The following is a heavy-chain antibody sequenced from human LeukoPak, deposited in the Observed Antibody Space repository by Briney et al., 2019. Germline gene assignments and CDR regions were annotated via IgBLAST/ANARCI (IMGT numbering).Heavy chain of an antibody. CDR3: ARTGAMAAAGVPVYYYGMNV. CDR1: GGTFSSYA. Sequence: GASVKVSCKASGGTFSSYAISWVRQAPGQGLEWMGGIIPIFGTANYAQKFQGRVTITADESTSTAYMELNSLTSEDTAVFYCARTGAMAAAGVPVYYYGMNVWGQGTTITVSS. D-gene: IGHD6-13*01. CDR2: IIPIFGTA. V-gene: IGHV1-69*01. J-gene: IGHJ6*02.